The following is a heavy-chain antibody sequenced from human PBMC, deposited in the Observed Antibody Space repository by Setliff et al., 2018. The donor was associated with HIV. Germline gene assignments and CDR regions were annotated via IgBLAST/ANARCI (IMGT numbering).Heavy chain of an antibody. J-gene: IGHJ6*03. CDR3: ATSSRIYYYSYMDV. D-gene: IGHD2-2*01. Sequence: ASVKVSCKASGYSFARYGLSWVRQAPGQGLEWMGWISGFNGNTKYAQKLQGRVTMTTDTSTSTAYMELRSLRSDDTAVYYCATSSRIYYYSYMDVWGKGTTVTVSS. V-gene: IGHV1-18*01. CDR2: ISGFNGNT. CDR1: GYSFARYG.